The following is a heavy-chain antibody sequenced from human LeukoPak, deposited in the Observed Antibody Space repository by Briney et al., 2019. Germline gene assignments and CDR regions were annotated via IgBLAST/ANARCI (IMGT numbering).Heavy chain of an antibody. V-gene: IGHV3-64*02. Sequence: GGSLSLSCVASGFTFSSYPMHWVRQAPDKGLEYLSATLGNGHASFYADSVKGRFTISRDNSKNTLYLQMGNLRADDMAMYYCARDSSSGYSFDSWGQGTLVTVSS. CDR3: ARDSSSGYSFDS. J-gene: IGHJ4*02. CDR1: GFTFSSYP. CDR2: TLGNGHAS. D-gene: IGHD6-19*01.